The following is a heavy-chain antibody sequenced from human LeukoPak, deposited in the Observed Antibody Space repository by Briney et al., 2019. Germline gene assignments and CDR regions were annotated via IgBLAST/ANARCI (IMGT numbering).Heavy chain of an antibody. CDR1: GGSISSGGYY. J-gene: IGHJ5*02. D-gene: IGHD3-10*01. CDR3: ARYYGSGSSYHGIHPHNWFDP. V-gene: IGHV4-31*03. CDR2: IYYSGST. Sequence: SQTLSLTCTISGGSISSGGYYWSWIRQHPGKGLEWIGYIYYSGSTYYNPSLKSRVTISVDTSKNQFSLKLSSVTAADTAVYYCARYYGSGSSYHGIHPHNWFDPWGQGTLVTVSS.